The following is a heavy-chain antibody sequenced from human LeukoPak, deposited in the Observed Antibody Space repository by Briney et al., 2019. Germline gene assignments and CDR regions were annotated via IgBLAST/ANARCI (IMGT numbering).Heavy chain of an antibody. CDR1: GYTFTGYY. CDR2: INPNSGGT. D-gene: IGHD4-23*01. J-gene: IGHJ4*02. V-gene: IGHV1-2*06. CDR3: AREDYGGNSDY. Sequence: ASVKVSCKAPGYTFTGYYMHWVRQAPGQGLEWMGRINPNSGGTNYAQKFQGRVTMTRDTSISTAYMELSRLRSEDTAVYYCAREDYGGNSDYWGQGTLVTVSS.